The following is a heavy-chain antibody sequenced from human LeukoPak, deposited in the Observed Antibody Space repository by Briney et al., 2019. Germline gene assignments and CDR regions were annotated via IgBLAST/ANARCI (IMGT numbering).Heavy chain of an antibody. CDR2: ISSSSSTI. V-gene: IGHV3-48*01. J-gene: IGHJ4*02. CDR1: GFTFSSYS. CDR3: AKPLSDYDFWSGYPD. D-gene: IGHD3-3*01. Sequence: GGSLRLSCAASGFTFSSYSMNWVRQAPGKGLEWVSYISSSSSTIYYADSVKGRFTISRDNSKNTLYLQMNSLRAEDTAVYYCAKPLSDYDFWSGYPDWGQGTLVTVSS.